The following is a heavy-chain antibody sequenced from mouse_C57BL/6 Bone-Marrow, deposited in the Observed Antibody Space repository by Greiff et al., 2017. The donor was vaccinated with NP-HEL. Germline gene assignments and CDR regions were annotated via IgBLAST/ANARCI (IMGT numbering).Heavy chain of an antibody. CDR2: ISDGGSYT. D-gene: IGHD1-1*01. V-gene: IGHV5-4*01. CDR1: GFTFSSYA. Sequence: EVHLVESGGGLVKPGGSLKLSCAASGFTFSSYAMSWVRQTPEKRLEWVATISDGGSYTYYPDNVKGRFTISRDNAKNNLYLQMSHLKSEDTAMYYCARDQDYYGSSYSFAYWGQGTLVTVSA. J-gene: IGHJ3*01. CDR3: ARDQDYYGSSYSFAY.